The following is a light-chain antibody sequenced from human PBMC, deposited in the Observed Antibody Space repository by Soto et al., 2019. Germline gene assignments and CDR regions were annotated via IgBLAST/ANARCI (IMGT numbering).Light chain of an antibody. Sequence: QSVLTQPASVSGSPGQSITISCTGTSGDVGAYDYVSWYQQHPDKAPKLMIYEVSHRPSGVSNRFYGSKSVNTATLTISGLQAEDEADYYCSSYTSSSTRVFGTGTKVTVL. CDR1: SGDVGAYDY. CDR2: EVS. CDR3: SSYTSSSTRV. J-gene: IGLJ1*01. V-gene: IGLV2-14*03.